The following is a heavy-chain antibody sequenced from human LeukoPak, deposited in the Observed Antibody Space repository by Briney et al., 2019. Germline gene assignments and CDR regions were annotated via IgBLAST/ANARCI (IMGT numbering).Heavy chain of an antibody. J-gene: IGHJ4*02. CDR1: GGSISSFY. Sequence: SETLSLTCTVSGGSISSFYWSWIRQTPGKGLEWIGYIYSSGNTNYNPSLRGRVTISVDTSKNQFSLKLSSVTAADAAVYYCARTGITGTTADYWGQGTLVTVSS. CDR3: ARTGITGTTADY. CDR2: IYSSGNT. D-gene: IGHD1-7*01. V-gene: IGHV4-59*08.